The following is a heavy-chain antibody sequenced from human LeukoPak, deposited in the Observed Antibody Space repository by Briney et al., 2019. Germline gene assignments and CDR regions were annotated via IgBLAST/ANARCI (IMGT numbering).Heavy chain of an antibody. CDR3: AGGISATGGG. CDR2: INSDGSIT. CDR1: GLTFSTYW. J-gene: IGHJ3*01. V-gene: IGHV3-74*01. Sequence: GGSLRLSCAASGLTFSTYWMHWVRQVPGKGLVWVSRINSDGSITTYADSVKGRFTISRDNAKNTLYLQMNSLRVEDTAVYYCAGGISATGGGWGQGTMVTVSS. D-gene: IGHD6-13*01.